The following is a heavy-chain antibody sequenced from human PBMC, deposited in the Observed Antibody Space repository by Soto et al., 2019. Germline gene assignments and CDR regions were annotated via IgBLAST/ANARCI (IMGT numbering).Heavy chain of an antibody. CDR2: IWYDGSNK. J-gene: IGHJ6*02. CDR1: GFTFSSYG. D-gene: IGHD3-9*01. V-gene: IGHV3-33*01. CDR3: ASSRATGSAYYYYGMDV. Sequence: QVQVVESGGGVVQTGRCLRLSCAASGFTFSSYGMHWVRQAPGKGLEWVAVIWYDGSNKYYSDSVKGRFTISRDNSKNTLYLQMNSLRAEDTAVHYCASSRATGSAYYYYGMDVWGQGTTVTVSS.